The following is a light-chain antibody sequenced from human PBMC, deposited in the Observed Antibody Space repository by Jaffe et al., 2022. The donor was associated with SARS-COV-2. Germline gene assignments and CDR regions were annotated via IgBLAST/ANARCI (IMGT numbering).Light chain of an antibody. V-gene: IGKV3-15*01. CDR3: QQYTDWPLT. CDR1: QSVSRN. J-gene: IGKJ4*01. Sequence: EIVMTQSPATLSVSPGESTTLSCRASQSVSRNLAWYQRKPGQAPRLLIYASSARATGVPARFSGSGSGTAFTLTISSLQSEDFAVYSCQQYTDWPLTFGGGTKVEIK. CDR2: ASS.